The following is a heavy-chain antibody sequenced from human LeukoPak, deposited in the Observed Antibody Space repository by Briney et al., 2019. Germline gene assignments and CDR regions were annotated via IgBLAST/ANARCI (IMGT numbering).Heavy chain of an antibody. D-gene: IGHD5-12*01. J-gene: IGHJ6*02. CDR1: GYSFSKYW. CDR2: IYSDESLI. Sequence: GESLKISCTASGYSFSKYWIGWVRQTPGKGLEWMGFIYSDESLIRYSPSFEGRVTISADNSINTAYLQWNSLKASDTAMYYCGRYGLSGNGYTSYFYYGMDFWGQGTAVTVSS. CDR3: GRYGLSGNGYTSYFYYGMDF. V-gene: IGHV5-51*01.